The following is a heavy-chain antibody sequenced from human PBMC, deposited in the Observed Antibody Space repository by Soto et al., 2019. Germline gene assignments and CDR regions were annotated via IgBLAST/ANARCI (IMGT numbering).Heavy chain of an antibody. CDR3: AKGKIYGVSGMVV. Sequence: QVQLVESGGGVVQPGRSLRLSCAASGFTFSSYGMHWVRQAPGKGLEWVAVISYDGSNKYYADSVKGRFTISRDNSKNTLYLQMNSLRAEDTAVYYCAKGKIYGVSGMVVWGQGTTVTVSS. J-gene: IGHJ6*02. CDR1: GFTFSSYG. D-gene: IGHD4-17*01. V-gene: IGHV3-30*18. CDR2: ISYDGSNK.